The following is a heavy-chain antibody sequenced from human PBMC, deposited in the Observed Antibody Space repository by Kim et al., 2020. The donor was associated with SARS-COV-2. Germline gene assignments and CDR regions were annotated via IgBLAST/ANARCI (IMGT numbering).Heavy chain of an antibody. Sequence: VKGRLTISRDNAKNSLYLQMNSLRDEDTAVYYCARDLPTMIVDYYYGMDVWGQGTTVTVSS. J-gene: IGHJ6*02. CDR3: ARDLPTMIVDYYYGMDV. V-gene: IGHV3-48*02. D-gene: IGHD3-22*01.